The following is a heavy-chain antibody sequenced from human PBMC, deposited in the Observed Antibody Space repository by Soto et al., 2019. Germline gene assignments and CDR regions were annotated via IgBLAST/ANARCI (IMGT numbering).Heavy chain of an antibody. Sequence: XVKVSCKTSGYTFRSYGISWLRQAPGQVLEWMGWITXYNGTXHYAKKIQGRXXMTTDKSXXKVYTELRRLRSDETAVHYCARGGRTVTTTVDPCGQETLVTVSS. CDR3: ARGGRTVTTTVDP. CDR2: ITXYNGTX. CDR1: GYTFRSYG. J-gene: IGHJ5*02. V-gene: IGHV1-18*01. D-gene: IGHD4-17*01.